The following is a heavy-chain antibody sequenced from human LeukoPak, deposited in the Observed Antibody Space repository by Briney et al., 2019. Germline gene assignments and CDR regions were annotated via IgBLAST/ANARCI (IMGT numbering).Heavy chain of an antibody. CDR2: INPSGGST. Sequence: ASVKVSCKASGYTFTNYYMHWVRQAPGQGLEWMGIINPSGGSTKYSQKFQGRVTMTRGTSTSTVYVELSSLRSEDTAVYYCARDRSPLDSSGFDFDYWGQGTLVTVSS. J-gene: IGHJ4*02. D-gene: IGHD3-22*01. CDR3: ARDRSPLDSSGFDFDY. V-gene: IGHV1-46*01. CDR1: GYTFTNYY.